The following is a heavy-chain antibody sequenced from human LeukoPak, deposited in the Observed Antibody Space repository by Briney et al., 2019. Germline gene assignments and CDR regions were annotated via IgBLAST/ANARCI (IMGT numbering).Heavy chain of an antibody. J-gene: IGHJ5*02. D-gene: IGHD5-24*01. CDR1: GYPIGLDYY. CDR2: FHRGRI. CDR3: ARAPSSYESGNGYPNLGWLDP. V-gene: IGHV4-38-2*02. Sequence: SETLSLTCKVSGYPIGLDYYWGWIRQAPGRGLQWIGGFHRGRIQYNSAPKSRVTISIASSKNQFSLRMWPVTAADTAFYFCARAPSSYESGNGYPNLGWLDPWGQGALVTVSS.